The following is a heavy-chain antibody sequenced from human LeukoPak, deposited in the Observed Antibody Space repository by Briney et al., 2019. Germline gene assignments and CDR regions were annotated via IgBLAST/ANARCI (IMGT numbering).Heavy chain of an antibody. CDR3: AKTGSSSWGYFDY. V-gene: IGHV3-30*02. CDR2: IRNDGSIK. D-gene: IGHD6-13*01. CDR1: GFTFSTYG. J-gene: IGHJ4*02. Sequence: GGSLRLSCAASGFTFSTYGMHWVRQAPGKGLEWVAFIRNDGSIKYYADSVKGRFTISRDNSKNTLYLQMNSLRAEDMAVYYCAKTGSSSWGYFDYWGQGTLVTVSS.